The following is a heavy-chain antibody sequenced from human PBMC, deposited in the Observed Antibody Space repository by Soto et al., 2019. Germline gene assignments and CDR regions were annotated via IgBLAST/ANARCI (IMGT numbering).Heavy chain of an antibody. D-gene: IGHD2-2*01. J-gene: IGHJ6*03. V-gene: IGHV1-3*01. CDR1: GYTFTSYA. Sequence: GASVKVSCKASGYTFTSYAMRWVRQAPGQRLEWMGWINAGNGNTKYSQKFQGRVTITRDTSASTAYMELSSLRSEDTAVYYCASGAIVVVPAATYYYYYYMDVWGKGTTVTVSS. CDR2: INAGNGNT. CDR3: ASGAIVVVPAATYYYYYYMDV.